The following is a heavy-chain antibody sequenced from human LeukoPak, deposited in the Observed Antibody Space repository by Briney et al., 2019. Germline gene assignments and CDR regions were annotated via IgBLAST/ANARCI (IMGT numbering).Heavy chain of an antibody. CDR3: ARGVGAIYFDY. D-gene: IGHD1-26*01. Sequence: SETLSLTCTVSGGSISSYYWSWIRQPPGKGLEWIGYIYHSGSTYYNPSLKSRVTISVDRSKNQFSLKLRSVTAADTAVYYCARGVGAIYFDYWGQGTLVTVSS. CDR1: GGSISSYY. CDR2: IYHSGST. V-gene: IGHV4-59*12. J-gene: IGHJ4*02.